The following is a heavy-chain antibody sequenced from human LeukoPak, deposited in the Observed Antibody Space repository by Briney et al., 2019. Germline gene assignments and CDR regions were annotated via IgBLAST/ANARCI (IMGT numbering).Heavy chain of an antibody. Sequence: PSETLSLTCTVSGGSINSYYWNWIRQPPGKGLEWIGYIFHSGATRYNPSLRSRVAMSLDTSKTQFSLKLKSVTAADTAVYYCARVRYYDILTGYYGDGYFDYWGQGTLVTVSS. CDR1: GGSINSYY. V-gene: IGHV4-59*01. CDR2: IFHSGAT. D-gene: IGHD3-9*01. CDR3: ARVRYYDILTGYYGDGYFDY. J-gene: IGHJ4*02.